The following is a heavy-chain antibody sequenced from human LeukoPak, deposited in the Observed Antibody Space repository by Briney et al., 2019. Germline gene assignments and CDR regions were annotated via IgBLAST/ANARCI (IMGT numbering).Heavy chain of an antibody. CDR1: GGTFSSYA. V-gene: IGHV1-69*01. CDR2: IIPIFGTA. D-gene: IGHD2-2*01. CDR3: ARVADIVVVPAAPASSAFDI. Sequence: SVKVSCKASGGTFSSYAISWVRQAPGQGLEWMGGIIPIFGTANYAQKFQGRVTITADESTSTAYMELSSLRSEDTAVYYCARVADIVVVPAAPASSAFDIWGQGTMVAVSS. J-gene: IGHJ3*02.